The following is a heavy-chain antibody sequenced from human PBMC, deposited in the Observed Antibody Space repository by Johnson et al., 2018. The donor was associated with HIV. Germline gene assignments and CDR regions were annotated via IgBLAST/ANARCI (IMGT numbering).Heavy chain of an antibody. Sequence: EVQLVESGGGLVKPGGSLRLSCAASGFTFSNAWMSWVRQAPGKGLEWVGRIKSKTDGGTTDYAAPVKGRFTISRDDSKNTLYLQMNSLKTEGTAVYYWTTRGFVGGPAANLHAFDIWGQGTMVTVSS. CDR2: IKSKTDGGTT. CDR1: GFTFSNAW. V-gene: IGHV3-15*01. CDR3: TTRGFVGGPAANLHAFDI. J-gene: IGHJ3*02. D-gene: IGHD2-2*01.